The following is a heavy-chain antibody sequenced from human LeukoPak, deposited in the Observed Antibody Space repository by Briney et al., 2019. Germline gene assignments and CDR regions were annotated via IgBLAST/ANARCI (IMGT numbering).Heavy chain of an antibody. Sequence: GGSLRLSCGVSGITLSNYAMSWVRQAPGKGLEWVAGLSGSAGGTTYADSVKGRFTISRDNSKNTLFLQMDGLRAEDTAVYFCAKRGVVVRVFLVGFHREAYYFDSWGQGAQVTVSS. CDR3: AKRGVVVRVFLVGFHREAYYFDS. J-gene: IGHJ4*02. CDR1: GITLSNYA. CDR2: LSGSAGGT. D-gene: IGHD3-16*02. V-gene: IGHV3-23*01.